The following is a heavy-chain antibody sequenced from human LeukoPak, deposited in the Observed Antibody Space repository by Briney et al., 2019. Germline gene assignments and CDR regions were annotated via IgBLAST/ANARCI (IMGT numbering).Heavy chain of an antibody. Sequence: GGSLRLSCAASGFTFSSYGMSWVRQAPGKGLEWVSAISGSGGSTYYADSVKGRFTISRDNSKNTLYLQMNSLRAEDTAVYYCARLGSYIVVVEHWYFDLWGRGTLVTVSS. CDR1: GFTFSSYG. J-gene: IGHJ2*01. D-gene: IGHD2-2*01. CDR3: ARLGSYIVVVEHWYFDL. CDR2: ISGSGGST. V-gene: IGHV3-23*01.